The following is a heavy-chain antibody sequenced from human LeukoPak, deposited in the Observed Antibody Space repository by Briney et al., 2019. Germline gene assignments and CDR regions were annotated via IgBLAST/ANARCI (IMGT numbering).Heavy chain of an antibody. CDR3: AKEFSSWYNY. Sequence: GGSLRLSCAASGFTFSSYGMHWVRQAPGKGLEWVAFIRYDGSNKYYADAVKGRFTISRDNSKNTLYLQMNSLRAEDTAVYYCAKEFSSWYNYWGQGTLVTVSS. V-gene: IGHV3-30*02. CDR1: GFTFSSYG. J-gene: IGHJ4*02. CDR2: IRYDGSNK. D-gene: IGHD6-13*01.